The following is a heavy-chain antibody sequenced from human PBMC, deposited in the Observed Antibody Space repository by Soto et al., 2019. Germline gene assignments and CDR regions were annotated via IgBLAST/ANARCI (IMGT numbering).Heavy chain of an antibody. CDR2: ISGSGGST. D-gene: IGHD2-2*01. J-gene: IGHJ3*02. CDR3: AKDAGYSSSTSCPPDAFDI. CDR1: GFTFSSYA. Sequence: GGSLRLSCAASGFTFSSYAMSWVRQAPGKGLEWVSAISGSGGSTYYADSVKGRFTISRDNSKNTLYLQMNSLRAEDKAVCYCAKDAGYSSSTSCPPDAFDIWGQGTMVTVSS. V-gene: IGHV3-23*01.